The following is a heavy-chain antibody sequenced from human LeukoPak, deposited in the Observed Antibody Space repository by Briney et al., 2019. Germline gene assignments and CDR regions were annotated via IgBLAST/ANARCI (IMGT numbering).Heavy chain of an antibody. Sequence: GESLKISCKGSGYSFTSYWIGWVRQMPGKGLEWMEIIYPGDSDTRYSPSFQGQVPISADKSISTAYLQWSSLRASDTAMYYCARVVVLVGTQSAFDIWGQGTMVTVSS. CDR2: IYPGDSDT. CDR3: ARVVVLVGTQSAFDI. J-gene: IGHJ3*02. V-gene: IGHV5-51*01. CDR1: GYSFTSYW. D-gene: IGHD2-2*01.